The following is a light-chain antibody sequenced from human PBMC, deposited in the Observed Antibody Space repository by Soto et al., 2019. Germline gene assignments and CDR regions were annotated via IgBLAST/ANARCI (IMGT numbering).Light chain of an antibody. CDR1: QSVSSSY. J-gene: IGKJ1*01. CDR2: GAS. CDR3: QQYDTSPGT. V-gene: IGKV3-20*01. Sequence: IFFTHSPRTLSSSPREIPTLSFISSQSVSSSYLAWYQQKPGQSPRLLIYGASSRAIGIPDRFSGSGSGADFTLTISRLEPEDFAVYYCQQYDTSPGTFGQGTKVDIK.